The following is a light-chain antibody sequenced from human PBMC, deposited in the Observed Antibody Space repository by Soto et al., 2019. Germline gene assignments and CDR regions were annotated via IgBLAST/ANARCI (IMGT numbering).Light chain of an antibody. Sequence: QSALTQPASVSGSPGQSITISCTGTSSDIGGYNFVPWYQHYPGKAPQLMIYGVTNRPSGVSNRFSGSKSGNTASLAISGLQTEDEADYYCSSYTSTSPLAVFGPGTKVTVL. CDR3: SSYTSTSPLAV. CDR2: GVT. J-gene: IGLJ1*01. CDR1: SSDIGGYNF. V-gene: IGLV2-14*03.